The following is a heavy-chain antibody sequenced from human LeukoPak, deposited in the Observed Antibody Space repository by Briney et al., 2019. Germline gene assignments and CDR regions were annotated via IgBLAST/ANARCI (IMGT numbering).Heavy chain of an antibody. CDR2: IYVDRRTT. CDR3: IRDFRSADL. CDR1: GFTFSNYW. Sequence: PGGSLRLSCVASGFTFSNYWMHWVRQPPGKGLVWVSRIYVDRRTTNYADSVKGRFTISRDNAKNTVYLEMNSLSVEDTATYYCIRDFRSADLWGQGTLVTVTS. J-gene: IGHJ5*02. V-gene: IGHV3-74*01.